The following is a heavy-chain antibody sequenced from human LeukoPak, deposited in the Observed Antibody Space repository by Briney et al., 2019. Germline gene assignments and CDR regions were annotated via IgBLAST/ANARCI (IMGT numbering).Heavy chain of an antibody. Sequence: GGSLRLSCAASGFTFGSYGMHWVRQAPGKGLEWVAFIRYDGSNKYYADSVKGRFTISRDNSKNTLYLQMNSLRAEDTAVYYCAKGPYYDFWSGYYSPYMDVWGKGTTVTASS. D-gene: IGHD3-3*01. CDR3: AKGPYYDFWSGYYSPYMDV. J-gene: IGHJ6*03. V-gene: IGHV3-30*02. CDR1: GFTFGSYG. CDR2: IRYDGSNK.